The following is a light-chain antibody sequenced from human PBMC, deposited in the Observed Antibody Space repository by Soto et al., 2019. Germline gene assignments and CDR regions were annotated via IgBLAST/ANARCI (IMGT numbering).Light chain of an antibody. V-gene: IGLV2-14*01. CDR3: SSYTNSSTLWV. CDR2: DVS. CDR1: SSDVGGYNY. Sequence: QSVLTQPASVSGSPGQSITISCTGTSSDVGGYNYVSWYQQHPGKAPKLMIYDVSNRPSGVSNRFSGSKSGNTASLTISGLQAEDEADYYCSSYTNSSTLWVFGGGTKLTVL. J-gene: IGLJ3*02.